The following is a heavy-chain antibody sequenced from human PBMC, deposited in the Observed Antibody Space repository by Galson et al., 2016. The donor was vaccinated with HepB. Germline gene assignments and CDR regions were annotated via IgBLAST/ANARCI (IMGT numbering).Heavy chain of an antibody. J-gene: IGHJ6*03. V-gene: IGHV3-15*01. Sequence: SLRLSCAASGFTFTNAWMNWVRQAPGKGLEWVGHIRSKTDGGTTEFAAPVKGRFTISSDDSKDTLHLQTYSLQTDDTAVYYCSTGVNNPYHYYMDVWGKGTPVTGSS. D-gene: IGHD1/OR15-1a*01. CDR3: STGVNNPYHYYMDV. CDR2: IRSKTDGGTT. CDR1: GFTFTNAW.